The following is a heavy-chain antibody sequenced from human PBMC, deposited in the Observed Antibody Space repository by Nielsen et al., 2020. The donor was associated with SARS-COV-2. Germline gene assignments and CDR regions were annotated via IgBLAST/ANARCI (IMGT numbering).Heavy chain of an antibody. CDR1: GGTFSSYA. CDR2: IIPIFGTA. V-gene: IGHV1-69*13. D-gene: IGHD6-19*01. Sequence: PVKVSCKASGGTFSSYAISWVRQAPGQGLEWMGGIIPIFGTANYAQKFQGRVTITADESTSTAYMELSSLRSEDTAVYYCAREIAVAGTGVDYWGQGTLVTVSS. J-gene: IGHJ4*02. CDR3: AREIAVAGTGVDY.